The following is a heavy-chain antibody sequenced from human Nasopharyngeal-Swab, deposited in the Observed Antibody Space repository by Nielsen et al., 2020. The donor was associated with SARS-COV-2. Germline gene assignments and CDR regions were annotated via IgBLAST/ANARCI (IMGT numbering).Heavy chain of an antibody. J-gene: IGHJ4*02. CDR1: GGSISSSSYY. CDR2: IYYSGST. V-gene: IGHV4-39*07. D-gene: IGHD4-17*01. CDR3: ARGVYYGDYEVDY. Sequence: SETLSLTCTVSGGSISSSSYYWGWIRQPPGKGLEWIGSIYYSGSTYYNPSLKSRVTISVDTSKNQFSLKLSSVTAADTAVYYCARGVYYGDYEVDYWGQGTLVTVSS.